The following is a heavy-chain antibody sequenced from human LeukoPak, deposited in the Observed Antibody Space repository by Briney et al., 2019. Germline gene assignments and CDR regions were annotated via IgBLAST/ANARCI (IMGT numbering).Heavy chain of an antibody. CDR3: ARGVSWTFDN. J-gene: IGHJ4*02. CDR2: IKQDGSEK. V-gene: IGHV3-7*04. Sequence: GGSLRLSCTASGFTFSRYWMTWVRQAPGKGLEWVANIKQDGSEKYYVDSVKGRFAVSRDNAKNSLSLQMNILRLEDTAAYYCARGVSWTFDNWGRGALVTVSS. D-gene: IGHD6-13*01. CDR1: GFTFSRYW.